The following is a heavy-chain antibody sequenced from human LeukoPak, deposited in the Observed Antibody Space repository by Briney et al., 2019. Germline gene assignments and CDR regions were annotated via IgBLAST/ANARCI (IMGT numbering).Heavy chain of an antibody. V-gene: IGHV3-48*04. CDR1: GFTFDTYS. J-gene: IGHJ5*02. CDR2: ISSSSSLV. Sequence: GGSLRLSCAASGFTFDTYSMIWVRQAPGKGLEWISYISSSSSLVYYADSVKGRFTVSRDNAKNSVYLQMNSLGAEDTAVYYCARMVVAATRWFDPWGQGTLVTVSS. CDR3: ARMVVAATRWFDP. D-gene: IGHD2-15*01.